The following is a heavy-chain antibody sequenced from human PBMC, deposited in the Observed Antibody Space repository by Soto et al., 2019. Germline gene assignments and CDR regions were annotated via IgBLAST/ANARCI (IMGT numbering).Heavy chain of an antibody. CDR3: AKPLVGIAAAGIPDY. J-gene: IGHJ4*02. V-gene: IGHV3-11*01. Sequence: PGGSLRLSCAASGFAFSDYYMSWIRQGPGKGLGWVSYIGSSGITIYYAESVKGRFTISRDNAKNSLNLQMSSLRAEDTAVYYCAKPLVGIAAAGIPDYSGQGSLVIVSS. CDR1: GFAFSDYY. D-gene: IGHD6-13*01. CDR2: IGSSGITI.